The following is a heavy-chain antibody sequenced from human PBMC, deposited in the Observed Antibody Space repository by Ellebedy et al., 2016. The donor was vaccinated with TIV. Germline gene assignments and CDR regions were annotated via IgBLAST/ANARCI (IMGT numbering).Heavy chain of an antibody. CDR2: ISSDGSNK. Sequence: GESLKISCTASGFTFGDYGMTWFCQAPGKGLEWVASISSDGSNKYYADAVKGRFAISRDNSENTLYLQVNSLTTADTAVYYCARDRPGTVVADTLEYWGQGTMVTVSS. CDR1: GFTFGDYG. J-gene: IGHJ4*02. CDR3: ARDRPGTVVADTLEY. D-gene: IGHD6-19*01. V-gene: IGHV3-30*09.